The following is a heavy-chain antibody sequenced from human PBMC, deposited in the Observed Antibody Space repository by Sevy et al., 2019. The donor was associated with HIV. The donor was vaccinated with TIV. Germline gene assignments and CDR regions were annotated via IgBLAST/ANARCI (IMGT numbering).Heavy chain of an antibody. CDR1: GFTFSSYS. CDR2: ISSSSYI. V-gene: IGHV3-21*01. CDR3: ARLSRDGYNSGFDY. D-gene: IGHD1-26*01. J-gene: IGHJ4*02. Sequence: GGSLRLSCAASGFTFSSYSMNWVRQAPGKGLEWISSISSSSYIYYDASVKGRFTISRDNAKNSLYLQMNSLRAEDTAVYYCARLSRDGYNSGFDYWGQGTLVTVSS.